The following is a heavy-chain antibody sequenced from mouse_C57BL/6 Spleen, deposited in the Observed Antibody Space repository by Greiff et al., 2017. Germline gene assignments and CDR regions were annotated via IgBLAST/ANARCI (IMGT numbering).Heavy chain of an antibody. D-gene: IGHD1-1*02. CDR1: GYTFTSYW. J-gene: IGHJ2*01. V-gene: IGHV1-64*01. CDR2: IHPNSGST. CDR3: ARGGIGYGVDY. Sequence: QVQLKQPGAELVKPGASVKLSCKASGYTFTSYWMHWVKQRPGQGLEWIGMIHPNSGSTNYNEKFKSKATLTVDKSSSTAYMQLSSLTSEDSAVYYYARGGIGYGVDYWGQGTTLTVSS.